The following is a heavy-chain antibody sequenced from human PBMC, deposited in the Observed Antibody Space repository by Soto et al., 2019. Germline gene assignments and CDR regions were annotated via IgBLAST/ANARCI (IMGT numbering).Heavy chain of an antibody. V-gene: IGHV1-69*06. D-gene: IGHD2-15*01. CDR2: IIPIFGTA. CDR1: GGTFSSYA. CDR3: ARGGPTPLDYYCGMDV. Sequence: QVQLVQSGAEVKKPGSSVKVSCKAAGGTFSSYAISWVRQAPVQGLEWMGGIIPIFGTANYAQKFQGRVTITADKCTGTVYMELSSLRSEDTAVYYCARGGPTPLDYYCGMDVLRQGTPVTVSS. J-gene: IGHJ6*02.